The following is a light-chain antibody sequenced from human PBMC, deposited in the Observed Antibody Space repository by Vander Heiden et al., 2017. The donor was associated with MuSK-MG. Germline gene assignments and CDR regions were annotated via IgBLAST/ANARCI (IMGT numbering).Light chain of an antibody. CDR1: SGHRNYA. Sequence: QLVLTQSPSASASLGASVKLTCTLSSGHRNYAIAWHQQQSEKGPRYLMKLNSDGSHSKGDGIPDRFSGSRSGAERYLTIASLQSEDEADYYCQTWGTGIVVFGGGTKLTVL. J-gene: IGLJ2*01. V-gene: IGLV4-69*01. CDR3: QTWGTGIVV. CDR2: LNSDGSH.